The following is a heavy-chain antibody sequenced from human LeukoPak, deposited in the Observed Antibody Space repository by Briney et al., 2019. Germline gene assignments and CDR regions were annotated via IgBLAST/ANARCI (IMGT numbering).Heavy chain of an antibody. CDR1: GFTFSSYA. J-gene: IGHJ6*03. V-gene: IGHV3-23*01. D-gene: IGHD1-7*01. Sequence: PGRSLRLSCAASGFTFSSYAMSWVRQAPGKGLEWVSAISGSGGSTYYADSVKGRFTISRDNSKNTLYLQMNSLRAEDTAVYYCAKEGPTLDNWNYVYYYYYMDVWGKGTTVTVSS. CDR3: AKEGPTLDNWNYVYYYYYMDV. CDR2: ISGSGGST.